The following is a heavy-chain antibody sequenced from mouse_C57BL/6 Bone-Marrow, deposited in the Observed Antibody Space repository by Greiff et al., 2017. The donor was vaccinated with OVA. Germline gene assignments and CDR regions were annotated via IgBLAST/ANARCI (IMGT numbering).Heavy chain of an antibody. V-gene: IGHV1-59*01. CDR1: GYTFTSYW. J-gene: IGHJ4*01. CDR2: IDPSDSYT. CDR3: ARIITTVVSYAMDY. D-gene: IGHD1-1*01. Sequence: QVQLQQPGAELVRPGTSVKLSCKASGYTFTSYWMHWVKQRPGQGLEWIGVIDPSDSYTNYNQKFKGKATLTVATSSSTAYMQLSSLTSEDSAVYYCARIITTVVSYAMDYWGQGTSVTVSS.